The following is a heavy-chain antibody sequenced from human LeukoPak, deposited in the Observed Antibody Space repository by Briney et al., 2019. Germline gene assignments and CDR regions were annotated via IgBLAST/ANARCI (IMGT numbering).Heavy chain of an antibody. Sequence: PSETLSLTCTVSGGSISSYYWSWIRHPPGKVLEWIGYIYYSGSTNYNPSLKSRVTISADTSKNQFSLKLSSVTAADTAVYYCARSPLGYFDDWGQGTLVTVSS. D-gene: IGHD7-27*01. CDR3: ARSPLGYFDD. V-gene: IGHV4-59*01. J-gene: IGHJ4*02. CDR2: IYYSGST. CDR1: GGSISSYY.